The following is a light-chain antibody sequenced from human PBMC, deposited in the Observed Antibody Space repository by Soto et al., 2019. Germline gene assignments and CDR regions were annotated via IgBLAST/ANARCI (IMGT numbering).Light chain of an antibody. CDR3: QQSSSSPIT. Sequence: EIVMTQSPATLSVSPGESATLSCRASQSVSSKLAWYQQKPGQAPRLLIYDASVRATGIPARFSGSGSGTDFTLTISRLEAEDFAVYYCQQSSSSPITFGQGTRLEIK. CDR2: DAS. J-gene: IGKJ5*01. V-gene: IGKV3D-15*02. CDR1: QSVSSK.